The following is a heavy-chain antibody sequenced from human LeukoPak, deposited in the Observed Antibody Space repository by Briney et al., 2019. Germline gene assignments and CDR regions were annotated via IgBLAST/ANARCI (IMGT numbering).Heavy chain of an antibody. J-gene: IGHJ6*03. CDR2: MNPNSGNT. V-gene: IGHV1-8*03. Sequence: ASVKVSCKASGYTFTSYDINWVRQATGQGLEWMGWMNPNSGNTGYAQKFQGRVTITRNTSISTAYMELSSLRSEDTAVYYCARDGHSIAAAGTSYYYYMDVWGKGTTVTISS. CDR3: ARDGHSIAAAGTSYYYYMDV. D-gene: IGHD6-13*01. CDR1: GYTFTSYD.